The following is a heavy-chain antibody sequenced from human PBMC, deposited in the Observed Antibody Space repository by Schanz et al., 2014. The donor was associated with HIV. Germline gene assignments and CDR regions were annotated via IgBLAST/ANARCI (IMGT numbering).Heavy chain of an antibody. Sequence: VQLLESGGGVVQPGRSLRLSCAASGFIFSSYAMHWVRQAPGKGLEWVAVIWYDGSNKYYGDSVKGRFTISRDNSKNTLYLQMNSLRAEDTAVYYCARDESYGGSGSYYNGYGMDVWGQGTTVTVSS. V-gene: IGHV3-33*01. CDR3: ARDESYGGSGSYYNGYGMDV. CDR2: IWYDGSNK. CDR1: GFIFSSYA. J-gene: IGHJ6*02. D-gene: IGHD3-10*01.